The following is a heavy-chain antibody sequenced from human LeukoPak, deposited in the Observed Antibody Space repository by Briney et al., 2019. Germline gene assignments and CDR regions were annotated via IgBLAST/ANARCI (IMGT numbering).Heavy chain of an antibody. CDR1: GGSISSYY. CDR2: IYYSGST. Sequence: SETLSLTCTVSGGSISSYYWSWIRQPPGKGLEWIGYIYYSGSTNYNPSLKSRVTISVDTSKNQFSLKLSSVTAADTAVYYCARRGRIIAAAGWYFDLWGRGTLVTVSS. CDR3: ARRGRIIAAAGWYFDL. J-gene: IGHJ2*01. V-gene: IGHV4-59*08. D-gene: IGHD6-13*01.